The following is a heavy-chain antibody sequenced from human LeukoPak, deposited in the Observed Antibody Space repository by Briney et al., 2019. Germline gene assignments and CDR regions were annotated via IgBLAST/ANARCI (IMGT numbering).Heavy chain of an antibody. CDR1: GGSISSYY. J-gene: IGHJ3*02. CDR2: IYYSGST. Sequence: PSETLSLTCNVSGGSISSYYWSWIRQPPGKGLEWIGYIYYSGSTNYNPSLKSRVTISVDTSKNQFSLKLSSVTAADTAVYYCARGVAGIVVVVADAFDIWGQGTMVTVSS. CDR3: ARGVAGIVVVVADAFDI. D-gene: IGHD2-15*01. V-gene: IGHV4-59*01.